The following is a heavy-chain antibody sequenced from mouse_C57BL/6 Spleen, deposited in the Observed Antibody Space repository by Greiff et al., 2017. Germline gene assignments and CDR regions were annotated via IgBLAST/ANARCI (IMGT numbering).Heavy chain of an antibody. D-gene: IGHD4-1*01. V-gene: IGHV10-3*01. CDR3: VRGGELGRPYYYAMDY. CDR1: GFTFNTYA. J-gene: IGHJ4*01. CDR2: IRSKSSNYAT. Sequence: DAGGGLVQPKGSLKLSCAASGFTFNTYAMHWVRQAPGKGLEWVARIRSKSSNYATYYADSVKDRFTISRDDSQSMLYLQMNNLKTEDTAMYYCVRGGELGRPYYYAMDYWGQGTSVTVSS.